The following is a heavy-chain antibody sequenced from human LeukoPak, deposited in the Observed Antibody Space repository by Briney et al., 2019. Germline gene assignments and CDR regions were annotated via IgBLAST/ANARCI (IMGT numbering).Heavy chain of an antibody. CDR1: GFTFSSYS. V-gene: IGHV3-64*01. Sequence: GGSLRLSCAASGFTFSSYSMHWVRQTPGKGLEYVSAINNNGGRTYYANSVKGRFTISRDNSKNTLFLQMGSLRGEDMGVYYCARVRYGSGSYYNDYWGQGTLVTVSS. CDR3: ARVRYGSGSYYNDY. J-gene: IGHJ4*02. D-gene: IGHD3-10*01. CDR2: INNNGGRT.